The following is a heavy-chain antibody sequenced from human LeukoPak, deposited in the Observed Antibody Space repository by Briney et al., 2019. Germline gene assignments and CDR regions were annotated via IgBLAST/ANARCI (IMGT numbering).Heavy chain of an antibody. Sequence: PGGSLRLSCAASEFTFSDYHMNWVRQAPGKGLEWVSTISTTGGNTYYADSVKGRFTISRDNSKNTQFLQMNSLRGEDTAVYYCLGYCSGGSCYSGAHWGQGTLVTVSS. CDR2: ISTTGGNT. CDR3: LGYCSGGSCYSGAH. D-gene: IGHD2-15*01. V-gene: IGHV3-23*01. J-gene: IGHJ4*02. CDR1: EFTFSDYH.